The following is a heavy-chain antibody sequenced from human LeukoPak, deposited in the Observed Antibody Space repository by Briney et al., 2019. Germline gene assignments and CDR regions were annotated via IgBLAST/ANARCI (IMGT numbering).Heavy chain of an antibody. D-gene: IGHD2-15*01. J-gene: IGHJ5*02. CDR2: ISYDGSNK. Sequence: GRSLRLSCAASGFTFSSYAMHWVRQAPGKGLEWVAVISYDGSNKYYADSVKGRFTISRDNSKNTLYLQMNSLRAEDTAVYYCAKDTRFLLGGGSWDPWGQGTLVTVSS. V-gene: IGHV3-30-3*01. CDR3: AKDTRFLLGGGSWDP. CDR1: GFTFSSYA.